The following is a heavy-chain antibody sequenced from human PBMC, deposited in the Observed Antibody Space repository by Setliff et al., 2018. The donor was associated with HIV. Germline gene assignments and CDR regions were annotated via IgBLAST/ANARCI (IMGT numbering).Heavy chain of an antibody. CDR2: IYTSGST. CDR3: ARRPPLTTGREYYFDF. J-gene: IGHJ4*02. Sequence: SETLSLTCTVSGVSISSGSYYWSWIRQSAGKGLEWIGRIYTSGSTNDNPSLKSRVTISIDTSKNQFSLKLNAVTAADTAVYYCARRPPLTTGREYYFDFWGQGTLVTVSS. D-gene: IGHD1-1*01. V-gene: IGHV4-61*02. CDR1: GVSISSGSYY.